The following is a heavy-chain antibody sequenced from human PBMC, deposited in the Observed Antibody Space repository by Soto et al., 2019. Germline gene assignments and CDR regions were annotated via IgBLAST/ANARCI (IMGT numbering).Heavy chain of an antibody. CDR3: ARDRCSGGSCYLAVD. V-gene: IGHV1-46*01. Sequence: GASVKVSCKASGYTFTSYYMHWVRQAPGQGLEWMGIINPSGGSTSYAQKFQGRVTMTRDTSTSTVYMGLSSLRSEDTAVYYCARDRCSGGSCYLAVDWGQGTLVIVSS. J-gene: IGHJ4*02. D-gene: IGHD2-15*01. CDR1: GYTFTSYY. CDR2: INPSGGST.